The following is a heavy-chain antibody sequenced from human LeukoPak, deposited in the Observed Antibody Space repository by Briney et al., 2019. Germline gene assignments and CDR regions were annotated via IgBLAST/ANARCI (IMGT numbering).Heavy chain of an antibody. CDR1: GGSFSGYY. CDR2: INHSGST. Sequence: SETLSLTCAVYGGSFSGYYWSWTRQPPGKGLEWIGEINHSGSTNYNPSLKSRVTISVDTSKNQFSLKLSSVTAADTAVYYCARMYYDFWSGYYRSFDYWGQGTLVTVSS. J-gene: IGHJ4*02. CDR3: ARMYYDFWSGYYRSFDY. D-gene: IGHD3-3*01. V-gene: IGHV4-34*01.